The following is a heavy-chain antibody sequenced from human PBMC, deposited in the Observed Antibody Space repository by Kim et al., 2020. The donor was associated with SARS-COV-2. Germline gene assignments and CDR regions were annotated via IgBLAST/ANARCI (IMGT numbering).Heavy chain of an antibody. CDR2: ISGSGGST. CDR1: GFTVSSYA. J-gene: IGHJ2*01. Sequence: GGSLRLSCAASGFTVSSYAMSWVRQAPGKGLEWVSAISGSGGSTYYADSVKGRFTISRDNSKNTLYLQMNSLRAEDTAVYYCAKDRYYYDSSGHNWYFGLWGRGTLVTVSS. CDR3: AKDRYYYDSSGHNWYFGL. D-gene: IGHD3-22*01. V-gene: IGHV3-23*01.